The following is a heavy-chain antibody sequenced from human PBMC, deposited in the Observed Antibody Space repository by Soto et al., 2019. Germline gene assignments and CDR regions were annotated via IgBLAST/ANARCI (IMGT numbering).Heavy chain of an antibody. CDR1: GYTFSSYA. Sequence: PGGSLRLSCAASGYTFSSYAMSWVRQAPGKGLEWVSAISGSGGSTYYADSVKGRFTISRDNSKNTLYLQMNSLRAEDTAVYYCAKDRYSGSKGFDYWGQGTLVTVSS. D-gene: IGHD1-26*01. CDR3: AKDRYSGSKGFDY. V-gene: IGHV3-23*01. CDR2: ISGSGGST. J-gene: IGHJ4*02.